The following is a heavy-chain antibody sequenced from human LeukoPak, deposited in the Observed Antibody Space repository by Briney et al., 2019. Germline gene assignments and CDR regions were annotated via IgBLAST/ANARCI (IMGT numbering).Heavy chain of an antibody. V-gene: IGHV4-34*01. CDR1: GGSFSGYY. J-gene: IGHJ4*02. D-gene: IGHD3-10*01. CDR2: INHSGST. Sequence: PSETLSLTCAVYGGSFSGYYWSWIRQPPGKGLEWTGEINHSGSTNYNPSLKNRVTISVDTSKNQFSLKLSSVTAADTAVYYCARAYYYGSGSYDYWGQGTLVTVSS. CDR3: ARAYYYGSGSYDY.